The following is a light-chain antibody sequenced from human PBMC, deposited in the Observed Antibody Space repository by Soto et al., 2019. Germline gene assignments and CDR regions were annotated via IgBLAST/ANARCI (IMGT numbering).Light chain of an antibody. J-gene: IGKJ1*01. Sequence: EIVMTQSPATLSVSPGERATLSFRASQSVSNNLAWYQKKPGQAPRLLIYGASTRATGIPARFSGSGSGTELTLTIRSLQSEDFAVYYCQPYNNWWTFGQGTKVEIK. CDR1: QSVSNN. CDR3: QPYNNWWT. V-gene: IGKV3-15*01. CDR2: GAS.